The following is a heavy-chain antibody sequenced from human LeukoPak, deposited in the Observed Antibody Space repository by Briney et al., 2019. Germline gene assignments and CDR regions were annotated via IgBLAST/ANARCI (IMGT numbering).Heavy chain of an antibody. CDR2: ISYDGSNK. CDR3: ARKGTEAVAGPWYFGL. D-gene: IGHD6-19*01. CDR1: GFTFSSYA. V-gene: IGHV3-30-3*01. J-gene: IGHJ2*01. Sequence: GGSLRLSCAASGFTFSSYAMHWVRQAPGKGLEWVAVISYDGSNKYYADSVKGRFTISRDNCKNSLYLQMNSLRAEDTAVYYCARKGTEAVAGPWYFGLWGRGTLVTVSS.